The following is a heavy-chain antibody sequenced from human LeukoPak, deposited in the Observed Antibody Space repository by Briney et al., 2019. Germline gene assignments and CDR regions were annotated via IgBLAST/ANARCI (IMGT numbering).Heavy chain of an antibody. CDR2: INPNSGGT. CDR3: SRDLSSYYDSSGYYDY. Sequence: GASVKVSCKASGYTFTGYYMHWVRQAPGQGLEWMGWINPNSGGTNYAQKFQGRGTMTRDTSISTAYMELSRLRSDDTAVYYCSRDLSSYYDSSGYYDYWGQGTLVTVSS. CDR1: GYTFTGYY. D-gene: IGHD3-22*01. V-gene: IGHV1-2*02. J-gene: IGHJ4*02.